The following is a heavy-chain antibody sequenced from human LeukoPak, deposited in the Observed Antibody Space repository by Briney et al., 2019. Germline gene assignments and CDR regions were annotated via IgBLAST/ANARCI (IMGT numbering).Heavy chain of an antibody. J-gene: IGHJ4*02. CDR2: IYYSGST. CDR1: GGSISSSNW. CDR3: ARVRGGSSWPLDY. Sequence: ASETLSLTCAVSGGSISSSNWWSWVRQPPGKGLEWIGSIYYSGSTYYNPSLKSRVTISVDTSKNQFSLKLSSVTAADTAVYYCARVRGGSSWPLDYWGQGTLVTVSS. V-gene: IGHV4-4*02. D-gene: IGHD6-13*01.